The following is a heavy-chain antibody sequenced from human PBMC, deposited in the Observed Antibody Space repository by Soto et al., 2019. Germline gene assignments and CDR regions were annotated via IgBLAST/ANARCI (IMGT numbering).Heavy chain of an antibody. CDR2: IYYSGST. Sequence: SVTLSLTCTFSGGSIRSSSYYWGWIRQPPGKGLEWIGSIYYSGSTYYNPSLKSRVTISVDTSENQFSLKLSSVTAADTAVYYCARLGIAVAGNPVGVFDIWGQGTMVT. CDR3: ARLGIAVAGNPVGVFDI. J-gene: IGHJ3*02. D-gene: IGHD6-19*01. V-gene: IGHV4-39*01. CDR1: GGSIRSSSYY.